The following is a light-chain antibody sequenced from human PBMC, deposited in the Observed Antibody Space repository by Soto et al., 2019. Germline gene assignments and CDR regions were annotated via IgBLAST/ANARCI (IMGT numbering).Light chain of an antibody. CDR1: QSIDRY. Sequence: DIQLTQSPSSLSASVGDRVTITCRASQSIDRYLHWYQEKPGKVPKLLIYAASSLASGVPSRFSGSGSGTDFTLTISSLQPEDFETYYCQQSYFAPRALGQGTKVDIK. CDR3: QQSYFAPRA. J-gene: IGKJ1*01. V-gene: IGKV1-39*01. CDR2: AAS.